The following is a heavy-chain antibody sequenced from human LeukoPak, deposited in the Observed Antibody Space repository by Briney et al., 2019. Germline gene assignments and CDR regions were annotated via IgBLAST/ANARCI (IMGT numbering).Heavy chain of an antibody. CDR1: GFTSSSYE. J-gene: IGHJ4*02. D-gene: IGHD3-22*01. CDR2: ISSSGSTI. V-gene: IGHV3-48*03. Sequence: PGGSLRLSCAASGFTSSSYEMNWVRQAPGKGLEWVSYISSSGSTIYYADSVKGRFTISRDNSKNTLYLQMNSLRAEDTAVYYCAKDGAYDSSGYYFGYWGQGTLVTVSS. CDR3: AKDGAYDSSGYYFGY.